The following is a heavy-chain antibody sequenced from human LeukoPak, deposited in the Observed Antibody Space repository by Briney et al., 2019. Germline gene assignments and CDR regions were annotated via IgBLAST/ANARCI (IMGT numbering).Heavy chain of an antibody. CDR3: ARDDYSNYVRY. CDR1: GYTFTSYD. D-gene: IGHD4-11*01. CDR2: TNPNSGGT. V-gene: IGHV1-18*01. Sequence: ASVKVSCKASGYTFTSYDINWVRQATGQGLEWMGWTNPNSGGTNYAQKLQGRVTMTTDTSTSTAYMELRSLRSDDTAVYYCARDDYSNYVRYWGQGTLVTVSS. J-gene: IGHJ4*02.